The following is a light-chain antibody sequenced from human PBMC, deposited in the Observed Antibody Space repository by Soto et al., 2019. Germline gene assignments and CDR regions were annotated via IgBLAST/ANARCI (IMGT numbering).Light chain of an antibody. Sequence: EIVLTQSPGTLSVSPGERATLSCRASQSVSSKLAWYQQKPGQAPRLLFYGASTGATGIPARFSGSGSETEFTLSISSLQSEDFAVYYCLQYNNWPGTFGQGTKVEIK. CDR1: QSVSSK. CDR2: GAS. CDR3: LQYNNWPGT. J-gene: IGKJ1*01. V-gene: IGKV3-15*01.